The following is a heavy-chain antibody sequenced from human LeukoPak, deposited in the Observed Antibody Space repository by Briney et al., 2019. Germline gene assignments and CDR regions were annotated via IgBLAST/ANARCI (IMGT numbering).Heavy chain of an antibody. CDR1: GGSISSYY. CDR3: ARGYSYGLAYYLDY. CDR2: IYYSGCT. Sequence: SETLSLTCTVSGGSISSYYWSWIRQPPGKGLEWIGYIYYSGCTNYNPSLKSRVTISVDTSKNQFPLKLSSVTAADTAVYYCARGYSYGLAYYLDYWGQGTLVTVSS. D-gene: IGHD5-18*01. J-gene: IGHJ4*02. V-gene: IGHV4-59*01.